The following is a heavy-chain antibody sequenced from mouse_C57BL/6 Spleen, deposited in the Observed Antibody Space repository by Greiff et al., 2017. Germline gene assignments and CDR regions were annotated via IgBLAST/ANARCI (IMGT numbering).Heavy chain of an antibody. CDR3: ARPSSTEFDY. D-gene: IGHD1-1*01. CDR1: GYAFSSSW. V-gene: IGHV1-82*01. CDR2: IYPGDGDT. Sequence: VQGVESGPELVKPGASVKISCKASGYAFSSSWMNWVKQRPGKGLEWIGRIYPGDGDTNYNGKFKGKATLTADKSSSTAYMQLSSLTSEDSAVYFCARPSSTEFDYWGQGTTLTVSS. J-gene: IGHJ2*01.